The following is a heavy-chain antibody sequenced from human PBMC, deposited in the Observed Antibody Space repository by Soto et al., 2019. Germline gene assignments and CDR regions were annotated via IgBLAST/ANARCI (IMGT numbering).Heavy chain of an antibody. J-gene: IGHJ4*02. V-gene: IGHV3-48*01. Sequence: EVQLMESGGGLVQPGGSLRLSCAASGFTFSSYSMNWVRQAPGKGLEWVSYISSSSSTIYYADSVKGRFTISRDNAKNSLYLQMNSLRAEDTAVYYCARDLTVTHDSPIDYWGQGTLVTVSS. CDR2: ISSSSSTI. CDR3: ARDLTVTHDSPIDY. CDR1: GFTFSSYS. D-gene: IGHD4-17*01.